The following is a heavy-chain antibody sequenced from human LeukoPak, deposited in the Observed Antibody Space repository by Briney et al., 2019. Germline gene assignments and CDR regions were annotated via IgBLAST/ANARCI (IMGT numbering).Heavy chain of an antibody. CDR1: GDSISSGDYY. CDR3: AREDYYDSSGYYFDC. Sequence: SETLSLTCTVSGDSISSGDYYWSWIRQPAGKGLEWIGRISSSGSTNYNPSLKSRVTISADTSKNQFSLKLSSVTAADTAVYYCAREDYYDSSGYYFDCWGQGTLVTVSS. J-gene: IGHJ4*02. D-gene: IGHD3-22*01. CDR2: ISSSGST. V-gene: IGHV4-61*02.